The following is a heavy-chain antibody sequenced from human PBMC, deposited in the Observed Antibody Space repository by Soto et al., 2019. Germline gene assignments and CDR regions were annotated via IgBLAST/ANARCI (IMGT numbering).Heavy chain of an antibody. V-gene: IGHV1-18*01. Sequence: ASVKVSCKASGYNFTSYGICWVRQAPGQGLEWMGWISGYNGNTNCAQKFQGRVTMTTDTSTRTAYMELRSLRSDDTAVYYCVSDCSGGSCYFRHWGQGTRVTSPQ. J-gene: IGHJ1*01. D-gene: IGHD2-15*01. CDR1: GYNFTSYG. CDR3: VSDCSGGSCYFRH. CDR2: ISGYNGNT.